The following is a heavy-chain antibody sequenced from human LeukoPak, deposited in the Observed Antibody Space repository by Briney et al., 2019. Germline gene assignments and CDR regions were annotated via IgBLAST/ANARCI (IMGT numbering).Heavy chain of an antibody. CDR3: AKIERWLQLLAVDY. Sequence: PGGSLRLSCAASGFTFSSYAMSWVRQAPGKGLEWVSAISGSGGSTYYADSVKGRFTISRDNSKNTLYLQMNSLRAEDTAVYYCAKIERWLQLLAVDYWGQGTLVTVSS. CDR2: ISGSGGST. J-gene: IGHJ4*02. V-gene: IGHV3-23*01. CDR1: GFTFSSYA. D-gene: IGHD5-24*01.